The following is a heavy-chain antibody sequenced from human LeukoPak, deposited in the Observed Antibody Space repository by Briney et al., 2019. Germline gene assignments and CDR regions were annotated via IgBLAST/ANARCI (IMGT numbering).Heavy chain of an antibody. Sequence: RGSLKLPCEASGFNLSSHIMNLVRQAPGKGLELVSSISTSSIYKYYADSVKSRCTISRDNAKNSLYLQMNSLRAEDTAVYYCARDREMAFSPVDVWGQGTTVTVSS. CDR1: GFNLSSHI. J-gene: IGHJ6*02. V-gene: IGHV3-21*01. D-gene: IGHD5-24*01. CDR3: ARDREMAFSPVDV. CDR2: ISTSSIYK.